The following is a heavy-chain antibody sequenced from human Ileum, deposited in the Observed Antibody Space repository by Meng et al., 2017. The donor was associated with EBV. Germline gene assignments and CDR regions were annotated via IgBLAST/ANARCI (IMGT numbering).Heavy chain of an antibody. V-gene: IGHV4-34*01. J-gene: IGHJ5*02. CDR3: ARYGTCGANSFYCFDP. CDR2: ISHTGTT. CDR1: GGSFSNYY. D-gene: IGHD4-23*01. Sequence: QELLQQWGEGLLKPSETLSLTCGVYGGSFSNYYWTWIRQPPGKGLEWIGEISHTGTTKYNPSLKNRVTISLDTSNNQFSLNLNSVTAADTALYYCARYGTCGANSFYCFDPWGQGTLVTVSS.